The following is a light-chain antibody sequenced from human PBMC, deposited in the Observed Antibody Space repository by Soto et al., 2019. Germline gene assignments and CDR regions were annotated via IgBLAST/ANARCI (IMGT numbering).Light chain of an antibody. J-gene: IGLJ2*01. CDR3: QTWDTGIRV. V-gene: IGLV4-69*01. Sequence: QLVLNQSPSASASLGASVKLTCTLSSGHSNYVIAWHQQQPEKGPRYLMKLNSDGSHSKGDGIPDRFSGSSSGAERYLTISSLQSEDEADYYCQTWDTGIRVFGGGTKLTVL. CDR2: LNSDGSH. CDR1: SGHSNYV.